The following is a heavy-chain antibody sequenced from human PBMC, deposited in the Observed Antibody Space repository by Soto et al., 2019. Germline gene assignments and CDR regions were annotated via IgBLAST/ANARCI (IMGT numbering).Heavy chain of an antibody. J-gene: IGHJ4*02. Sequence: SETLSLTCAVYGGSFSGYYWSWIRQPPGKGLEWIGEINHSGSTNYNPSLKSRVTISVDTSKNQFSLKLSSVTAADTAVYYCASRLGVLWAYSNYVNEYWGQGTLVTVSS. CDR1: GGSFSGYY. V-gene: IGHV4-34*01. D-gene: IGHD4-4*01. CDR2: INHSGST. CDR3: ASRLGVLWAYSNYVNEY.